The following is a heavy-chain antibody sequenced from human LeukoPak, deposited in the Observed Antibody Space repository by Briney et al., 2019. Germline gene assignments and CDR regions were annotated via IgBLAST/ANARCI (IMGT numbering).Heavy chain of an antibody. CDR3: ARDFEYSSSSPY. V-gene: IGHV3-33*01. J-gene: IGHJ4*02. CDR1: GFTFSTYG. CDR2: IWYDGSNK. Sequence: PGGSLRLSCAASGFTFSTYGMHWVRQAPGKGLEWVAVIWYDGSNKYYADSVKGRFTISRDNSKNTLYLQMNSLRAEDTAVYYCARDFEYSSSSPYWGQGTLVTVSS. D-gene: IGHD6-6*01.